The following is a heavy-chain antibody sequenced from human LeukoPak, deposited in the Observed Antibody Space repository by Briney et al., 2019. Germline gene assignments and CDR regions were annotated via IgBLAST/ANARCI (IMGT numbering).Heavy chain of an antibody. V-gene: IGHV4-38-2*01. CDR2: IYHSGST. D-gene: IGHD2-2*01. CDR3: ARVYCNSISCYFSNWFDP. J-gene: IGHJ5*02. CDR1: GYSVSSGYY. Sequence: PSETLSLTCAVSGYSVSSGYYWGWIRQPPGKGLEWIGGIYHSGSTYYNPSLKSRVTISLDTSKNQFSLNLRSVTAADTAVYYCARVYCNSISCYFSNWFDPWGQGTLVTVSS.